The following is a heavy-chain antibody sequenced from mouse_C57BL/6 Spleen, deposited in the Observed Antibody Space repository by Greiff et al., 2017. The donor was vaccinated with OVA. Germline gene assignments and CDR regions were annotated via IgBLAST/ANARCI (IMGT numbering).Heavy chain of an antibody. CDR1: GFTFSSYA. D-gene: IGHD2-4*01. CDR2: ISDGGSYT. Sequence: EVQVVESGGGLVKPGGSLKLSCAASGFTFSSYAMSWVRQTPEKRLAWVATISDGGSYTYYPDNVKGRFTISRDNAKNNLYLQMSHLKSEDTAMYYCARSYDYDNYDMDYWGQGTSVTVSS. CDR3: ARSYDYDNYDMDY. V-gene: IGHV5-4*01. J-gene: IGHJ4*01.